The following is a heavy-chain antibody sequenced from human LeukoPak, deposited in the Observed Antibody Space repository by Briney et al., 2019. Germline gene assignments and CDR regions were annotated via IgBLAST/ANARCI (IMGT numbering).Heavy chain of an antibody. D-gene: IGHD2/OR15-2a*01. Sequence: SQTLSLTXTVSGGSISSGSYYWSWIRQPAGKGLEWIGRIYTSGSTNYNPSLKSRVTISVDTSKNQFSLKLSSVTAADTAVYYCAIAGLYELDAFDIWGQGTMVTVSS. V-gene: IGHV4-61*02. CDR2: IYTSGST. CDR3: AIAGLYELDAFDI. J-gene: IGHJ3*02. CDR1: GGSISSGSYY.